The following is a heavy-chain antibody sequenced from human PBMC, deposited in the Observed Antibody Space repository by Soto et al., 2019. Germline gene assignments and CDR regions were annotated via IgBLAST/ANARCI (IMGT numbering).Heavy chain of an antibody. CDR2: ISYDGSNK. Sequence: SLRLSCAASGFTFSSYAMHWVRQAPGKGLEWVAVISYDGSNKYYADSVKGRFTISRDNSKNTLYLQMNSLRAEDTAVYYCARDKGRLRFLEWLTNYYYYGMDVWGQGTTVTVSS. CDR1: GFTFSSYA. D-gene: IGHD3-3*01. CDR3: ARDKGRLRFLEWLTNYYYYGMDV. J-gene: IGHJ6*02. V-gene: IGHV3-30-3*01.